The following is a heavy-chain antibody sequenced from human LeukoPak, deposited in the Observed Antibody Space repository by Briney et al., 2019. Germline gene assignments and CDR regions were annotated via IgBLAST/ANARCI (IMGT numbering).Heavy chain of an antibody. CDR2: ISQGGGTT. CDR3: AKDRGQLLNDAFDI. D-gene: IGHD2-2*01. V-gene: IGHV3-23*01. Sequence: GGSLRHSCTASGFTFSSYSMNWVRQAPGMGLEWVSAISQGGGTTYYADSVKGRFTISRDNSKNTLYLQMNSLRAEDTALYYCAKDRGQLLNDAFDIWGQGTMVAVSS. CDR1: GFTFSSYS. J-gene: IGHJ3*02.